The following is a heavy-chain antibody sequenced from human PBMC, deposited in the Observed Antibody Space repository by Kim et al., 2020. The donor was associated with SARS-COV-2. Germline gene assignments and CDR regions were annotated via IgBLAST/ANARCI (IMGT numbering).Heavy chain of an antibody. CDR3: ARDDILTGYTIDY. V-gene: IGHV3-33*01. Sequence: GGSLRLSCVASGFKFYDYGMHWVRQAPGKGLDWVAVIWHDGSNKYYADSVKGRFTISRDDARNTLYLQMSSLRAEDTAVYYCARDDILTGYTIDYWGRGT. D-gene: IGHD3-9*01. J-gene: IGHJ4*02. CDR2: IWHDGSNK. CDR1: GFKFYDYG.